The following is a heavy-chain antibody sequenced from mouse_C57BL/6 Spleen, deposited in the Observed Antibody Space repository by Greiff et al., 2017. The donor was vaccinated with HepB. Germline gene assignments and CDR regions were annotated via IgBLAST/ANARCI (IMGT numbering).Heavy chain of an antibody. Sequence: EVKLVESGAELVRPGASVKLSCTASGFNIKDDYMHWVKQRPEQGLEWIGWIDPENGDTEYASKFQGKATIPADTSSNTAYLQLSSLTSEDTAVYYVTLYYSNYEGAYWGQGTLVTVSA. CDR1: GFNIKDDY. V-gene: IGHV14-4*01. CDR3: TLYYSNYEGAY. D-gene: IGHD2-5*01. J-gene: IGHJ3*01. CDR2: IDPENGDT.